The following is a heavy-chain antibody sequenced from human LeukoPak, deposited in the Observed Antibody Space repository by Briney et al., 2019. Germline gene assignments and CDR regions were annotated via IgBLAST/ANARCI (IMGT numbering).Heavy chain of an antibody. J-gene: IGHJ1*01. V-gene: IGHV3-30*04. CDR3: AKGSSGWSLPEYFQH. Sequence: GRSLRLSCAASGFTFSSYAMHWVRQAPGKGLEWVAVISYDGSNKYYVDSVKGRFTISRDNSRNTLYLQMNSLRDEDTAVYYCAKGSSGWSLPEYFQHWGQGTLVTVSS. D-gene: IGHD6-19*01. CDR1: GFTFSSYA. CDR2: ISYDGSNK.